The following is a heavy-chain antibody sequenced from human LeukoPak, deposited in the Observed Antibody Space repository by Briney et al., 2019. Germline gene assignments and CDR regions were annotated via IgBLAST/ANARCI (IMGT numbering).Heavy chain of an antibody. CDR3: AAAYRSRDAM. CDR1: GFTFSGYW. Sequence: PGGSLRLSCAASGFTFSGYWMAWVRQAPGKGLEWVASIKHDGSEQYYADSVKGRFTISRDNAKNSLYLQMNSLRAEDPAVYYCAAAYRSRDAMWGQGTTVTVSS. D-gene: IGHD5-24*01. CDR2: IKHDGSEQ. J-gene: IGHJ3*01. V-gene: IGHV3-7*05.